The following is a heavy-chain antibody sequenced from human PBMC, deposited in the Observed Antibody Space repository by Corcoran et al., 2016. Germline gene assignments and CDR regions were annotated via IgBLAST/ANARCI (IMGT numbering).Heavy chain of an antibody. CDR2: INHSGST. Sequence: QVQLQQWGAGLLKPSETLSLTCAVYGGSFSGYYWSWIRQPPGKGLEWIGEINHSGSTNYNPSLKSRVTISVDTSKNQFSLKLSSVTAADTAVYYCARRLLMVYAISYWGQGTLVTVSS. V-gene: IGHV4-34*01. J-gene: IGHJ4*02. CDR3: ARRLLMVYAISY. D-gene: IGHD2-8*01. CDR1: GGSFSGYY.